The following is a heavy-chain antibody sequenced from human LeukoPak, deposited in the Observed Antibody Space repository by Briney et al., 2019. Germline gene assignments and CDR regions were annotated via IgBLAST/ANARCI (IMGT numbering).Heavy chain of an antibody. J-gene: IGHJ4*02. CDR1: GFTFSDFY. CDR2: ISSSGSTI. CDR3: ARRRYNWNAIDY. V-gene: IGHV3-11*01. Sequence: PGGSLRLSCAASGFTFSDFYMSWIRQAPGKGLEWVSYISSSGSTIYYADSVKGRFTISRDNAKNSLYLQMNSLRAEDTAVYYCARRRYNWNAIDYWGQGTLVTVSS. D-gene: IGHD1-20*01.